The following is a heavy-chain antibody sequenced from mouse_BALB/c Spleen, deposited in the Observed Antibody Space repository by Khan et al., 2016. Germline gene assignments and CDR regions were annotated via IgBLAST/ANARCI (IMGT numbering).Heavy chain of an antibody. CDR3: ARDGGWYFDV. J-gene: IGHJ1*01. CDR2: IWAGGST. Sequence: QVQLKQSGPGLVAPSQSLSITCTVSGFSLTSYGVHWVRQPPGKGLEWLGVIWAGGSTNYNSALMSRLSISKGNSKSQVFLKMNSLQTDDTAMYYCARDGGWYFDVWGAGTTVTVSS. CDR1: GFSLTSYG. V-gene: IGHV2-9*02.